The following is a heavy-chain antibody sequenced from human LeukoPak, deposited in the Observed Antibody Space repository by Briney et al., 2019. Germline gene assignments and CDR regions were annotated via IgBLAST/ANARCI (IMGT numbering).Heavy chain of an antibody. D-gene: IGHD5-24*01. J-gene: IGHJ6*03. CDR2: INTNTRNP. V-gene: IGHV7-4-1*02. CDR3: ARAGWEMATRRGFRYYYYMDV. CDR1: GYTFTSYA. Sequence: ASVKVSCKASGYTFTSYAMNWVRQAPGQGLEWMGWINTNTRNPTYAQGFTGRFVFSLDTSVSTAYLQISSLKAEDTAVYYCARAGWEMATRRGFRYYYYMDVWGKGTTVTVSS.